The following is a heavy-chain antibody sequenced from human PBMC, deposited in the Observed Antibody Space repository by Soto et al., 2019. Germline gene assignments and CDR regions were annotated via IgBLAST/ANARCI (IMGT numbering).Heavy chain of an antibody. CDR2: IVVGSGNT. D-gene: IGHD2-15*01. V-gene: IGHV1-58*01. J-gene: IGHJ6*02. CDR1: GFTFTSSA. CDR3: AATYCSGGSCYSTDYGMDV. Sequence: SVKVSCKASGFTFTSSAVQWVRQARGQRLEWIGWIVVGSGNTNYAQKFQERVTITRDMSTSTAYMELSSLRSEDTAVYYCAATYCSGGSCYSTDYGMDVWGQGTTVTVSS.